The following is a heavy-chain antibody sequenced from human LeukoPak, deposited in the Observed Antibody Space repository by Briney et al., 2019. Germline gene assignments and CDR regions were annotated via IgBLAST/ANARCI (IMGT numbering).Heavy chain of an antibody. D-gene: IGHD2-2*01. CDR3: ARDRYCSITKCYNWFDP. CDR2: ISAYNGNT. CDR1: GYTFTSYG. V-gene: IGHV1-18*01. Sequence: GASVKVSCKASGYTFTSYGISWVRQAPGQGLEWMGWISAYNGNTNYAQKLQSRVTMTTHTSTSTAYMELRSLRSDDTAVYYCARDRYCSITKCYNWFDPWGQGTLVTVSS. J-gene: IGHJ5*02.